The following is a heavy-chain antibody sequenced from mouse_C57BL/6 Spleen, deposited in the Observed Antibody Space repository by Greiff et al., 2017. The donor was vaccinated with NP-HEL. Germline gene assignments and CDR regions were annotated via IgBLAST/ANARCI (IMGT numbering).Heavy chain of an antibody. J-gene: IGHJ4*01. CDR3: ARSPAYYSNFYYAMDY. Sequence: QVQLKESGAELVKPGASVKLSCKASGYTFTSYWMHWVKQRPGQGLEWIGMIHPNSGSTNYNEKFKSKATLTVDKSSSTAYMQLSSLTSDDSSVYYCARSPAYYSNFYYAMDYWGQGTSVTVSS. D-gene: IGHD2-5*01. V-gene: IGHV1-64*01. CDR1: GYTFTSYW. CDR2: IHPNSGST.